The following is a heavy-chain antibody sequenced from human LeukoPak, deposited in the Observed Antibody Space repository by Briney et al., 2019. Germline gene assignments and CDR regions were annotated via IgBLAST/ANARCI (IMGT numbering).Heavy chain of an antibody. J-gene: IGHJ5*02. D-gene: IGHD6-6*01. V-gene: IGHV4-39*02. Sequence: PSETLSLTCTVSGDSVSSSNFFWGWLRQPPGKGLEWIGSFHYGGSAFYNPSLKSRVTISVDTSNNHFSLKLTSVTAADSAVYYCARHEYQVFPPANWFDPWGQGTLVTVSS. CDR2: FHYGGSA. CDR3: ARHEYQVFPPANWFDP. CDR1: GDSVSSSNFF.